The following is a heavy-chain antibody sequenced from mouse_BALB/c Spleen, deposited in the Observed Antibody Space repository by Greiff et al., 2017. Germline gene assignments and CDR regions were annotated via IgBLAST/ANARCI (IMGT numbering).Heavy chain of an antibody. Sequence: EVKLVESGGGLVKPGGSLKLSCAASGFTFSSYAMSWVRQSPEKRLEWVAEISSGGSYTYYPDTVTGRFTISRDNAKNTPYLEMSSLRSEDTAMYYCARGYGYEAYWGQGTLVTVSA. V-gene: IGHV5-9-4*01. D-gene: IGHD2-2*01. CDR2: ISSGGSYT. CDR1: GFTFSSYA. CDR3: ARGYGYEAY. J-gene: IGHJ3*01.